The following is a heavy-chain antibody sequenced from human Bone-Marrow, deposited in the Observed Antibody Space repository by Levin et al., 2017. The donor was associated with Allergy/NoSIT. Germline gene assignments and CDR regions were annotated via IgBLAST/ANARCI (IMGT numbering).Heavy chain of an antibody. Sequence: PGGSLRLSCAASGFTFSSYGMHWVRQAPGKGLEWVAVIWYDGSNKYYADSVKGRFTISRDNSKNTLYLQMNSLRAEDTAVYYCARDFSYSVGATKADYWGQGTLVTVSS. D-gene: IGHD1-26*01. CDR1: GFTFSSYG. CDR3: ARDFSYSVGATKADY. CDR2: IWYDGSNK. J-gene: IGHJ4*02. V-gene: IGHV3-33*01.